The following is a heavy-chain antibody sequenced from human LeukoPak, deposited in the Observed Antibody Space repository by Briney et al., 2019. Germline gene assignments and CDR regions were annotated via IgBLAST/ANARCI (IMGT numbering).Heavy chain of an antibody. Sequence: SETLSLTCTVSDDSISSSSYYWGWIRQPPGKGLEWIGSIYHSGSTYYNPSLKSRVTISVDTSKNQFSLKLSSVTAADTAVYYCARGGYSYGTFDYWGQGTLVTVSS. CDR3: ARGGYSYGTFDY. CDR1: DDSISSSSYY. D-gene: IGHD5-18*01. V-gene: IGHV4-39*07. CDR2: IYHSGST. J-gene: IGHJ4*02.